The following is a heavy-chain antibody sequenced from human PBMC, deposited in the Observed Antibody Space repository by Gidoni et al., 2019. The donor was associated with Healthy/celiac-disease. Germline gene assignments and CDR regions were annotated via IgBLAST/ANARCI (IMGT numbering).Heavy chain of an antibody. J-gene: IGHJ4*02. Sequence: EVQLVESGGGLVKPGGSLRLSCAASGFTFSIYSMNWVRQAPGKGLEWVSSISSSSSYIYYADSVKGRFTISRDNAKNSLYLQMNSLRAEDTAVYYCARIFAYDFWSGQSGDYWGQGTLVTVSS. D-gene: IGHD3-3*01. V-gene: IGHV3-21*01. CDR3: ARIFAYDFWSGQSGDY. CDR1: GFTFSIYS. CDR2: ISSSSSYI.